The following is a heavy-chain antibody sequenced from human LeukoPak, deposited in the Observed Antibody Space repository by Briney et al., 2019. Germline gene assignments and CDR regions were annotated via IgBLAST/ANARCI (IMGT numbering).Heavy chain of an antibody. CDR1: GFTFSNAW. Sequence: PGGSLRLSCAASGFTFSNAWMSWVRQAPGKGLEWVGRIKSKTDGGTTDYAAPVQGRFTISRDESKNTLYLQINSLKTEHTAVYYCTTVKRGWSYKPREYYYYYMDVWGKGTTVTVSS. CDR2: IKSKTDGGTT. V-gene: IGHV3-15*01. D-gene: IGHD1-26*01. CDR3: TTVKRGWSYKPREYYYYYMDV. J-gene: IGHJ6*03.